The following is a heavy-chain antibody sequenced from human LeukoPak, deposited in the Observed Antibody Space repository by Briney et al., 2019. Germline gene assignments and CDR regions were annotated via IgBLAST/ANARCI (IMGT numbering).Heavy chain of an antibody. D-gene: IGHD1-26*01. CDR1: GYTFSTYF. Sequence: ASVKVSCKASGYTFSTYFIHWVRQAPGQGLEWMGVINPSGGSTGYAQEFQGRVTMTRDTSTSTVYMELSSLISEDTAVCYCAREGGRNSYLDFWGQGTLVIVSS. J-gene: IGHJ4*02. CDR3: AREGGRNSYLDF. V-gene: IGHV1-46*01. CDR2: INPSGGST.